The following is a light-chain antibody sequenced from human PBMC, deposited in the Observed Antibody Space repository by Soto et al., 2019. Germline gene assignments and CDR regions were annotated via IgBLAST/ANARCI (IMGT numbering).Light chain of an antibody. Sequence: EIVLTQSPGTLSLSPGERVTLSCRASQSVSSTYLAWYQQKPGQAPRLLIYGASSRATGIPDRFSGSGSGTDFTLTSSRLEPEYFAVYYCQQFGSSPLYTFGQGTKLEIK. CDR1: QSVSSTY. CDR2: GAS. V-gene: IGKV3-20*01. J-gene: IGKJ2*01. CDR3: QQFGSSPLYT.